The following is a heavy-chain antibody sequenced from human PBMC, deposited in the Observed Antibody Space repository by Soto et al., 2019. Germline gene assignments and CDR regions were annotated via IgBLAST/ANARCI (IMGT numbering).Heavy chain of an antibody. CDR1: GYTFINFD. CDR2: MNPGSGET. Sequence: GASVKVSCKASGYTFINFDISWVRQAARQGLEWLGWMNPGSGETGYASKFQGRVAMTRDASTGTSHLELSSLTSDDTAVYYCARMASAGTLNWFDPWGQGTLVTVSS. V-gene: IGHV1-8*02. J-gene: IGHJ5*02. CDR3: ARMASAGTLNWFDP. D-gene: IGHD6-13*01.